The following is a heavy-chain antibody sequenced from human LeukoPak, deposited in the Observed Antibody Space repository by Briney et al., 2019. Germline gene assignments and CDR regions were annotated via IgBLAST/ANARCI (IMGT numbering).Heavy chain of an antibody. CDR3: ARDLPQVNWFDP. J-gene: IGHJ5*02. V-gene: IGHV3-74*01. CDR2: ISGDGRST. CDR1: EFTFSSYW. Sequence: GGSLRLSCAASEFTFSSYWMHWVRQAPGKGLVWVSRISGDGRSTSYADSVKGRFTISRDNAKNTMYLQMNSLRAEDTAVYYCARDLPQVNWFDPWGQGTLVTVSS.